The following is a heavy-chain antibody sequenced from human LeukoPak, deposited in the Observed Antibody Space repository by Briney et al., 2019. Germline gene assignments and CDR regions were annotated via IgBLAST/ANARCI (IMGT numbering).Heavy chain of an antibody. CDR3: ANGYYYNILTGYYKDRHTSFDY. CDR2: IRYDGTNK. Sequence: HSGGSLRLSCAASGFTFSTYGMHWVRQAPGKGLEWVAYIRYDGTNKYYADSVKGQFTISRDNSKNTLFLQMSSLRPEDTAVYYCANGYYYNILTGYYKDRHTSFDYWGQGTLVTVSS. V-gene: IGHV3-30*02. D-gene: IGHD3-9*01. J-gene: IGHJ4*02. CDR1: GFTFSTYG.